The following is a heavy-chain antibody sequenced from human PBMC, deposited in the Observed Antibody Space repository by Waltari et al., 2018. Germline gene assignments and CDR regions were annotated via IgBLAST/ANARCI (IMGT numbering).Heavy chain of an antibody. V-gene: IGHV3-53*01. J-gene: IGHJ6*02. CDR3: ARDSMGYYGMDV. Sequence: EVQLVESGGGLIQPGGSLRLSCAASGFTVSSNYMSWVRQAPGKGREVVSVIYSGGSTYYADSGKGRFTISRDNSKNRLYLQMNSLRAEDTAVYYCARDSMGYYGMDVWGQGTTVTVSS. CDR2: IYSGGST. CDR1: GFTVSSNY.